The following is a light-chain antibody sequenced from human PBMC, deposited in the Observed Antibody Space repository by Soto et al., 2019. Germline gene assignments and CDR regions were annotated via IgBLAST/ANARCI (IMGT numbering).Light chain of an antibody. V-gene: IGKV3-20*01. J-gene: IGKJ1*01. CDR3: QQYGISPWS. CDR1: QSVSSSY. Sequence: EIVLTESPGTLSLSPGERATLSCRASQSVSSSYLAWYQQKPGQAPRLLIYVASSRATGIPDRFSGSGSGTVFTLTISRLEPEDFAVYYCQQYGISPWSFGQGTKVDIK. CDR2: VAS.